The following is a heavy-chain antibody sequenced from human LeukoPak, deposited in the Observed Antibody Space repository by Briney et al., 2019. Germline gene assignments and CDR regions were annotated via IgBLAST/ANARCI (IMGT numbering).Heavy chain of an antibody. V-gene: IGHV4-38-2*02. CDR1: DYSISSGYF. CDR3: ARDSGAAAGTADY. D-gene: IGHD6-13*01. Sequence: PSETLSLTCTVSDYSISSGYFWGWIRQPPGKGLEWIGCIRHSGGTYYNPSLKSRVTISVDTSKNQFSLKLSSVTAADTAVYYCARDSGAAAGTADYWGQGTLVTVSS. CDR2: IRHSGGT. J-gene: IGHJ4*02.